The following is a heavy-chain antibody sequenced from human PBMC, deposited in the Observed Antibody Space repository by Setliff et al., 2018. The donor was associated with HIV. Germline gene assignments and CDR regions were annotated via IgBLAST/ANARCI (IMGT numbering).Heavy chain of an antibody. CDR3: ARERVGLHY. D-gene: IGHD2-2*01. V-gene: IGHV3-7*01. CDR2: INPDGSAK. J-gene: IGHJ4*02. CDR1: GFSFSDYW. Sequence: GGSLRLSCAASGFSFSDYWMNWVRQTPGKGLEWVANINPDGSAKYYVDSVKGRFTISRDNAENSLYLQVNSLRAEDTAVYYCARERVGLHYWGQGTLVTVSS.